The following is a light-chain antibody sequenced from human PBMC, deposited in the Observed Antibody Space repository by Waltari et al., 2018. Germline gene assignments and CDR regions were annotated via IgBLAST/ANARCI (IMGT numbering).Light chain of an antibody. CDR1: QSVGTY. V-gene: IGKV3-11*01. CDR3: QQRSSWTPHT. Sequence: EMVLTQSPATLSLSPGETANLSCRARQSVGTYLAWYQQKPGQAPRLLIYDASTRATCIPDRFRGSGSGTDFTLTISSLEPEDFALYYCQQRSSWTPHTFGQGARLEIK. J-gene: IGKJ2*01. CDR2: DAS.